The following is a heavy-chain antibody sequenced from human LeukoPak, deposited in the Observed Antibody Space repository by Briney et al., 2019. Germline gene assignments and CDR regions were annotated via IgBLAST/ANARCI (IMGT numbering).Heavy chain of an antibody. Sequence: PGGSLRLSCAASGFIFSSYGMSWVRQAPGKGLEWVSAISGSGGSTYYADSVKGRFTISRDSSKNTLFLQMNRLRPEDAAVYYCAKAPVTTCRGAYCYPFDYWGQGTLVTVSS. CDR2: ISGSGGST. V-gene: IGHV3-23*01. D-gene: IGHD2-21*01. CDR3: AKAPVTTCRGAYCYPFDY. CDR1: GFIFSSYG. J-gene: IGHJ4*02.